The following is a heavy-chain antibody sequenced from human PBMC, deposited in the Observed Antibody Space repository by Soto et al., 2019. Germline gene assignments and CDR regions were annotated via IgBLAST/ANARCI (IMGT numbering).Heavy chain of an antibody. CDR2: IIPIIGII. J-gene: IGHJ5*02. CDR3: TGDPDSHYNDSHASSYP. Sequence: QVQLVQSGAEVKKRGSSLKVSCKASGGTFSTYTITWVRQAPGQGLEWMGRIIPIIGIINYAQKFQGRVTISADKFTGTAYMELTGLRSDDTAVYYCTGDPDSHYNDSHASSYPWGQGTLVTVSS. CDR1: GGTFSTYT. V-gene: IGHV1-69*08. D-gene: IGHD4-4*01.